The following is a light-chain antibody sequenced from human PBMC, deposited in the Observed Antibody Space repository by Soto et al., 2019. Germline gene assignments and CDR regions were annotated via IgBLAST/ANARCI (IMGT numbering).Light chain of an antibody. CDR2: AAS. Sequence: AIRITQSPSSLSASTGDRVTITFRASQGISSYLAWYQQKPGKAPKLLIYAASTLQSGVPSRFSGSGSGTDFTLTISCLQSEDFATYYCQQYYSYPRTFGQGTKVDIK. CDR3: QQYYSYPRT. J-gene: IGKJ1*01. V-gene: IGKV1-8*01. CDR1: QGISSY.